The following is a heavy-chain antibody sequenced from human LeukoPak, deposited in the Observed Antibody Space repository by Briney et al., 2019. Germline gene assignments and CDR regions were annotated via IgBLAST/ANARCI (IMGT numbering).Heavy chain of an antibody. D-gene: IGHD3-16*01. V-gene: IGHV3-7*01. CDR1: GFTFSSYW. J-gene: IGHJ4*02. CDR3: ARIGLDFYFDY. CDR2: IKQDGSEK. Sequence: GGSLRLSCAASGFTFSSYWMSWLRQAPGKGLEWVASIKQDGSEKYYVDSVKGRFTISRDNAKNSLYLQMNSLRAEDTAVYYCARIGLDFYFDYWGQGTLVTVSS.